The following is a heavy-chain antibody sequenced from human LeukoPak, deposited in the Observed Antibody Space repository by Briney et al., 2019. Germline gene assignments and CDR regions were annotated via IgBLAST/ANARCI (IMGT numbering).Heavy chain of an antibody. J-gene: IGHJ4*02. CDR2: IYSGGGT. Sequence: GGSLRLSCAASGFTVSSKYMNWVRQAPGKGLEWVSVIYSGGGTKYADSVKGRFTISRDNSKNTLYLQMNSLRADDTAVYYCIYGYTLDFWGQGTLVTVSS. V-gene: IGHV3-53*01. CDR1: GFTVSSKY. D-gene: IGHD5-18*01. CDR3: IYGYTLDF.